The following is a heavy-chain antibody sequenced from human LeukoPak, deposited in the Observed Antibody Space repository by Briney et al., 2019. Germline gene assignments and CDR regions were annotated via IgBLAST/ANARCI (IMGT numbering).Heavy chain of an antibody. J-gene: IGHJ4*02. V-gene: IGHV3-7*03. Sequence: ETLSLTCAVYGGSFSGYYRSWVRQAPGKGLEWVANIKQDGSEKYYVDSVKGRFTISRDNAKNSLYLQMNSLRAEDTAVYYCAKLPDFDYWGQGTLVTVSS. D-gene: IGHD2-2*01. CDR1: GGSFSGYY. CDR3: AKLPDFDY. CDR2: IKQDGSEK.